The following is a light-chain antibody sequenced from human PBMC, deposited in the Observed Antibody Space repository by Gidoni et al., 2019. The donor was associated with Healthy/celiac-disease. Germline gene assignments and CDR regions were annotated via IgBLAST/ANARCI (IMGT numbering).Light chain of an antibody. J-gene: IGKJ4*01. CDR2: DAS. V-gene: IGKV3-11*01. CDR3: QQRSNRLT. Sequence: ELVLTQSPATLSWSPGERATLSCTASPSVSSYLAWYQQKPGQAPRLLIVDASIRATGIPARFSGSGSGTDFPLTISSLEPEDFAVYYCQQRSNRLTFGGGTKVEIK. CDR1: PSVSSY.